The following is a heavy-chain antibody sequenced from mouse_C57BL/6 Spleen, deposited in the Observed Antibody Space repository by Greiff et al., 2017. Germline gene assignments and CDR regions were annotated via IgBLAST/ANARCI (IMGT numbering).Heavy chain of an antibody. CDR1: GFTFSDYG. Sequence: DVMLVESGGGLVKPGGSLKLSCAASGFTFSDYGMHWVRQAPEKGLEWVAYISSGSSTLYYADTVKGRFTISRGNAKNTLFVQMTSLRSEDTSMYYCARGFLPGFAYWGQGTLVTVSA. V-gene: IGHV5-17*01. CDR2: ISSGSSTL. J-gene: IGHJ3*01. CDR3: ARGFLPGFAY.